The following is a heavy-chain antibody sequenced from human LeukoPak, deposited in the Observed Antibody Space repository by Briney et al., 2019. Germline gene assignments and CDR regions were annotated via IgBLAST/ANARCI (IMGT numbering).Heavy chain of an antibody. CDR2: IYPGDSDT. Sequence: GESLKISCKGSGYSFTSYWIGWVRQMPGKGLEWMGIIYPGDSDTRCSPSFQGQVTISADKSISTAYLQWSSLKASDTAMYYCARCGVVPAAFPAFDPWGQGTLVTVSS. CDR1: GYSFTSYW. V-gene: IGHV5-51*01. CDR3: ARCGVVPAAFPAFDP. J-gene: IGHJ5*02. D-gene: IGHD2-2*01.